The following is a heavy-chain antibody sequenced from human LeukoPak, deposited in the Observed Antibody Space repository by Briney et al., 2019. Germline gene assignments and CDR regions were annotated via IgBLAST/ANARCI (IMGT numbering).Heavy chain of an antibody. J-gene: IGHJ3*02. CDR2: IYYSGST. V-gene: IGHV4-31*03. D-gene: IGHD3-22*01. Sequence: SQTLSLTCTVSGGSISSGGYYWSWIRQHPGKGLEWIGYIYYSGSTYYNPSLKGRVTISVDTSKNQFSLKLSSVTAADTAVYYCARDRYYDPGAFDIWGQGTMVTVSS. CDR3: ARDRYYDPGAFDI. CDR1: GGSISSGGYY.